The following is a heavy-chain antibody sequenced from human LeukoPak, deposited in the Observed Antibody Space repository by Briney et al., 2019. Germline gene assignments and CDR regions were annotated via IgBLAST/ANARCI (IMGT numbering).Heavy chain of an antibody. V-gene: IGHV4-4*09. CDR1: GGSISSYY. CDR3: VRDYYDSSGHDAFDI. CDR2: IYTSGST. D-gene: IGHD3-22*01. J-gene: IGHJ3*02. Sequence: SETLSLTCTVSGGSISSYYWSWIRRPPGKGLEWIGYIYTSGSTNYNPSLKSRVTISVDTSKNQFSLKLSSVTAADTAVYYCVRDYYDSSGHDAFDIWGQGTMVTVSS.